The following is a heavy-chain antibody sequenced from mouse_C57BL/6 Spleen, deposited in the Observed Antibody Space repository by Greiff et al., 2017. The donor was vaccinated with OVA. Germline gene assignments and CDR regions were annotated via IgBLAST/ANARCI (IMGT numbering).Heavy chain of an antibody. CDR3: ARLNWEAVFDY. CDR2: ISSGGSYT. J-gene: IGHJ2*01. Sequence: EVQGVESGGDLVKPGGSLKLSCAASGFTFSSYGMSWVRQTPDKRLEWVATISSGGSYTYYPDSVTGRFTISRDNAKNTLYLQRSSLKSEDTAMYYCARLNWEAVFDYWGQGTTLTVSS. V-gene: IGHV5-6*01. CDR1: GFTFSSYG. D-gene: IGHD4-1*01.